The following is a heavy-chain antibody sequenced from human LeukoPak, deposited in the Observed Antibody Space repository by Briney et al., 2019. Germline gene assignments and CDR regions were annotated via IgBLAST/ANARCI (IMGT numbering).Heavy chain of an antibody. CDR2: IWYDGSNK. D-gene: IGHD6-19*01. J-gene: IGHJ4*02. CDR3: AKDRAVAGTTAGFDY. Sequence: GGSLRLSCAASVFTFSSYGMHWVRQAPGKGLEWVAVIWYDGSNKYYADSVKGRFTISRDNSKNTLYLQMNSLRAEDTAVYYCAKDRAVAGTTAGFDYWGQGTLVTVSS. V-gene: IGHV3-33*06. CDR1: VFTFSSYG.